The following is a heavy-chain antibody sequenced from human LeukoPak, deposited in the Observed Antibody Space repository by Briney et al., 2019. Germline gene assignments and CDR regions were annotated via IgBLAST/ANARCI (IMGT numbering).Heavy chain of an antibody. CDR2: IKEDGSET. V-gene: IGHV3-7*03. D-gene: IGHD3-22*01. Sequence: PGESLRLSCAASGFIFKKYWMNWVRQVPGKGLECLANIKEDGSETYYADSVKGRFTISRDNSKNTLYLQMNSLRAEDTAVYYCAKFTYDSSGYYSRYFDYWGQGTLVTVSS. J-gene: IGHJ4*02. CDR1: GFIFKKYW. CDR3: AKFTYDSSGYYSRYFDY.